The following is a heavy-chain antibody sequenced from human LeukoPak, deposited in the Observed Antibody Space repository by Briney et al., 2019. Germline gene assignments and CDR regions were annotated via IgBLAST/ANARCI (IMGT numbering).Heavy chain of an antibody. V-gene: IGHV3-23*01. CDR1: GFTFSSYA. D-gene: IGHD6-13*01. Sequence: QPGGSLRLSCAASGFTFSSYAMSWVRQAPGKGLEWVSAISGSGGSTYYADSVKGRFTISRDNSKNTLYLQMNSLRSEDTAVYYCAKDLGASSWPYFDFWGQGTLVTVSS. J-gene: IGHJ4*02. CDR2: ISGSGGST. CDR3: AKDLGASSWPYFDF.